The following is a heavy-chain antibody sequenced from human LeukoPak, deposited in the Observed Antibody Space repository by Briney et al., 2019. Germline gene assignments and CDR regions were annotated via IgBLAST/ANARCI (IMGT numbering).Heavy chain of an antibody. CDR2: IYYSGST. V-gene: IGHV4-39*01. Sequence: PSETLSLTCTVSGGSISSSSYYWGWIRQPPGKGLEWIGSIYYSGSTYYNPSLKSRVTISVDTSKNQFSLKLSSVTAADTAVYYCARVLGVPAADFDYWGQGTLVTVSS. J-gene: IGHJ4*02. CDR1: GGSISSSSYY. CDR3: ARVLGVPAADFDY. D-gene: IGHD2-2*01.